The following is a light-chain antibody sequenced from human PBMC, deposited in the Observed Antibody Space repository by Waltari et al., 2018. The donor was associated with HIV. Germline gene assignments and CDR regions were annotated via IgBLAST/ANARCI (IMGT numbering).Light chain of an antibody. CDR2: GAS. CDR3: QQYGSSLLT. J-gene: IGKJ4*01. V-gene: IGKV3-20*01. CDR1: PSVSSSD. Sequence: EIVLPQSPGTLSLSPGERATLSCRASPSVSSSDLAWYLRKPGQVPRLLIYGASSRATGIPDRFSGSGSGTDFTLTISRLEPEDFAVYYCQQYGSSLLTFGGGTKVEIK.